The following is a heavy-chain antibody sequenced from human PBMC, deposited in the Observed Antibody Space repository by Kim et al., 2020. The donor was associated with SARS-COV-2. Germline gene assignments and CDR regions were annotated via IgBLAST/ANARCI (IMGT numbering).Heavy chain of an antibody. CDR1: GGSISRSSFY. J-gene: IGHJ2*01. CDR2: IYYSGSS. V-gene: IGHV4-39*01. CDR3: ATAGPQEWNFDL. Sequence: SETLSLTCTVSGGSISRSSFYWAWIRQPPGKGLEWVGSIYYSGSSYSNPSLKSLVTLSVDTSKNQFSLNLRSVTAADTAVYYSATAGPQEWNFDLLGLGT.